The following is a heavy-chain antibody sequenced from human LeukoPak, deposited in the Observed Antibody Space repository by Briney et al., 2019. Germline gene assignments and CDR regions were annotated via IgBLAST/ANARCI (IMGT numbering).Heavy chain of an antibody. CDR2: INPNSGGT. CDR1: GYTFTGYY. CDR3: ARTPFYDILTDYKWFDS. V-gene: IGHV1-2*02. Sequence: ASVKVSCKASGYTFTGYYMHWVRQAPGQGLEWMGWINPNSGGTNYAQKFQGRVTMTRDTSISTAYMELSRLRSDDTAVYYCARTPFYDILTDYKWFDSWGQGTLVTVSS. D-gene: IGHD3-9*01. J-gene: IGHJ5*01.